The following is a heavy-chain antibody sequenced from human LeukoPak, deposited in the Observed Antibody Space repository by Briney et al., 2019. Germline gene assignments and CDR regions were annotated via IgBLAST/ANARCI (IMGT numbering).Heavy chain of an antibody. J-gene: IGHJ4*02. Sequence: GGSLRLSCAASGLTFSSYWMSWVRQAPGKGLEWVANINEDGSGKYYVDSVKGRFTISRDNAKNSLYLQLNSLGAEDTAVYYCARDLKYQLHYWGQGALVTVSS. V-gene: IGHV3-7*01. D-gene: IGHD2-2*01. CDR2: INEDGSGK. CDR1: GLTFSSYW. CDR3: ARDLKYQLHY.